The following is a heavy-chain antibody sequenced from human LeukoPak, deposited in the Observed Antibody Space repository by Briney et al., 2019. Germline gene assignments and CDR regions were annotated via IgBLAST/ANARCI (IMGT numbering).Heavy chain of an antibody. CDR2: IAASVTTT. J-gene: IGHJ3*02. CDR1: GFTFSTYA. Sequence: GGSLRLSCAASGFTFSTYAMGWVRQAPGKGLEWVSVIAASVTTTYYVESVKGRFTISRDNSKNTVYLQMNSLRAEDTAIYYCAKERHVWGSYRPPSGAFDIWGQGTMVTVSS. D-gene: IGHD3-16*02. V-gene: IGHV3-23*01. CDR3: AKERHVWGSYRPPSGAFDI.